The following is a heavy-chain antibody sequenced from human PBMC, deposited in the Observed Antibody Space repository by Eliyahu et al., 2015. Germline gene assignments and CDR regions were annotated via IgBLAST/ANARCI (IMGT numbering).Heavy chain of an antibody. CDR1: GFTFSSYS. CDR3: ARGLGAAVVVTPSDY. J-gene: IGHJ4*02. D-gene: IGHD2-15*01. V-gene: IGHV3-48*01. Sequence: EVQLVESGGGLVQPGGSLRLSCAASGFTFSSYSMNWVXQAPGKGLEWVSYISSSSSTIYYADSVKGRFTISRDNAKNSLYLQMNSLRAEDTAVYYCARGLGAAVVVTPSDYWGQGTLVTVSS. CDR2: ISSSSSTI.